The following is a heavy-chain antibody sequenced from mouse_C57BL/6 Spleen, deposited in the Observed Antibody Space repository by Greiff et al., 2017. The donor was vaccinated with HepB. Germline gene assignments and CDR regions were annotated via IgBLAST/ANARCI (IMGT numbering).Heavy chain of an antibody. V-gene: IGHV1-50*01. CDR3: ARVPGGGSWYFDV. D-gene: IGHD1-1*02. CDR1: GYTFTSYW. Sequence: QVQLKQSGAELVKPGASVKLSCKASGYTFTSYWMQWVKQRPGQGLEWIGEIDPSDSYTNYNQKFKGKATLTVDTSSSTAYMQLSSLTSEDSAVYYCARVPGGGSWYFDVWGTGTTVTVSS. CDR2: IDPSDSYT. J-gene: IGHJ1*03.